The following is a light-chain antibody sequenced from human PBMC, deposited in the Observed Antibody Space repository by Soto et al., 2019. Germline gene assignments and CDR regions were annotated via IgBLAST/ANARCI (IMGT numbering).Light chain of an antibody. V-gene: IGKV1-27*01. Sequence: DIQMTQSPSSLSASVGDRVSITCRASQDIANFLAWYQHKAGKVPTLLIYAASTLQSGFPSRFSGSASGADFTLTISSLQPEDVATYYCQKYNSPPRTFGQGTKVEV. J-gene: IGKJ1*01. CDR2: AAS. CDR3: QKYNSPPRT. CDR1: QDIANF.